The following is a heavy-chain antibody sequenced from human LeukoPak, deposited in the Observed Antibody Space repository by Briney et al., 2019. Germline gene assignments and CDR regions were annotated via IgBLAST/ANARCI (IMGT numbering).Heavy chain of an antibody. Sequence: PSETLSLTCTVSGGSISSGSYCWSRIRQPAGKGLEWIGRIYTSGSTNYNPSLKRRVTISVDTSKNQFSLKLSSVTAADTAVYYCARQAGVVAPFDYWGQGTLVTVSS. CDR1: GGSISSGSYC. V-gene: IGHV4-61*02. CDR3: ARQAGVVAPFDY. J-gene: IGHJ4*02. D-gene: IGHD3-3*01. CDR2: IYTSGST.